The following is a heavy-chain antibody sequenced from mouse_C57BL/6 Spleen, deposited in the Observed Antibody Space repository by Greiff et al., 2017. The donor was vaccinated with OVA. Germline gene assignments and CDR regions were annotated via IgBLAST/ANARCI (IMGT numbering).Heavy chain of an antibody. CDR3: VRGAYYGDWFAY. CDR2: IRSKSSNYAT. CDR1: GFTFNTYA. Sequence: EVNVVESGGGLVQPKGSLKLSCAASGFTFNTYAMHWVRQAPGKGLEWVARIRSKSSNYATYYADSVKDRFTISRDDSQIMLYLQMNNLKTEDTAMYYCVRGAYYGDWFAYWGQGTLVTVSA. J-gene: IGHJ3*01. D-gene: IGHD1-1*01. V-gene: IGHV10-3*01.